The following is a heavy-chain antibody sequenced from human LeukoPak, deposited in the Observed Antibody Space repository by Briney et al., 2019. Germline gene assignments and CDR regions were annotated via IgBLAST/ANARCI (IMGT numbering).Heavy chain of an antibody. CDR2: ISSSGSTI. J-gene: IGHJ6*02. CDR1: GFTFSSYS. Sequence: GGSLRLSCAASGFTFSSYSMNWVRQAPGKGLEWVSYISSSGSTIYYADSVKGRFTISRDNAKNSLYLQMNSLRAEDTAVYYCARGYSSSWYGGRSPGGMDVWGQGTTVTVSS. CDR3: ARGYSSSWYGGRSPGGMDV. V-gene: IGHV3-48*04. D-gene: IGHD6-13*01.